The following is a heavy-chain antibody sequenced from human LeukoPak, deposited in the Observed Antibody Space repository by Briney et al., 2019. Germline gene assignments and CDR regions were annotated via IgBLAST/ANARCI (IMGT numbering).Heavy chain of an antibody. V-gene: IGHV4-59*12. J-gene: IGHJ5*02. CDR3: ARGLRKYNWNYSYWFDP. D-gene: IGHD1-7*01. CDR1: GGSISTYY. CDR2: IYYSGST. Sequence: SETLSLTCTVSGGSISTYYWTWIRQPAGKGLEWIGYIYYSGSTNYNPSLKSRVTISVDTSKNQFSLKLSSVTAADTAVYYCARGLRKYNWNYSYWFDPWGQGTLVTVSS.